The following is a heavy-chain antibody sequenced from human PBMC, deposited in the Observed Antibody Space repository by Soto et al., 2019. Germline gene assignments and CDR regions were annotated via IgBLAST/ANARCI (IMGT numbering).Heavy chain of an antibody. CDR2: TSSSGSST. J-gene: IGHJ6*02. CDR1: GFSFSDYY. CDR3: PRNVYFSRHPCSYGLDV. Sequence: QVQLVESGGGLVKPGGSLRLSCAASGFSFSDYYMSWLRQASGKGLEWVSYTSSSGSSTYYADSVKGRFTVPRDNANDSLCLQVNSLRPDDTAVYYCPRNVYFSRHPCSYGLDVWGQGTTVTVSS. D-gene: IGHD3-9*01. V-gene: IGHV3-11*01.